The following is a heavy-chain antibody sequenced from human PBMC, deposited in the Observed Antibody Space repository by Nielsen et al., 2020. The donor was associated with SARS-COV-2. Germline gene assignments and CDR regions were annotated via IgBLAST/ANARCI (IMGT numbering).Heavy chain of an antibody. V-gene: IGHV1-8*02. Sequence: ASVKVTCKASGYTFTSYCISWVLQAPGQGLEWMGWMNPNSGNTGYAQKFQGRVTMTRNTYIRTAYMELSRLRSDDTAVYYCASGTTIFGVVINWFDPWGQGTLVTVSS. CDR3: ASGTTIFGVVINWFDP. J-gene: IGHJ5*02. CDR1: GYTFTSYC. CDR2: MNPNSGNT. D-gene: IGHD3-3*01.